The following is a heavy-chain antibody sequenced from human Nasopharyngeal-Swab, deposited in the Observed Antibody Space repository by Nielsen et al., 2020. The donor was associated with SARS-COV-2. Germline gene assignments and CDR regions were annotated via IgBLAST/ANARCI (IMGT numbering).Heavy chain of an antibody. CDR1: GFTFSSYS. D-gene: IGHD1-14*01. Sequence: GESLKISCAASGFTFSSYSMNWVRQAPGKGLEWVSYISSSSSTTYYADSVKGRFTISRDNSKNTLYLQMNSLRAEDTAVYYCAKGRNPIYWGQGTLVTVSS. V-gene: IGHV3-48*01. J-gene: IGHJ4*02. CDR3: AKGRNPIY. CDR2: ISSSSSTT.